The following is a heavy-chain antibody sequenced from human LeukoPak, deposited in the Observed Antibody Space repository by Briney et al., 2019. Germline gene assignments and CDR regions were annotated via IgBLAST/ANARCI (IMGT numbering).Heavy chain of an antibody. CDR2: INHSGST. J-gene: IGHJ4*02. D-gene: IGHD1-7*01. Sequence: SETLSLTCAVYGGSFSGYYWSWIRQPPGKGLEWIGEINHSGSTNYNPSLKSRVTISVDTSKNQFSLKLSSVTAADMAVYYCARDLELRSYFDYWGQGTLVTVSS. CDR1: GGSFSGYY. V-gene: IGHV4-34*01. CDR3: ARDLELRSYFDY.